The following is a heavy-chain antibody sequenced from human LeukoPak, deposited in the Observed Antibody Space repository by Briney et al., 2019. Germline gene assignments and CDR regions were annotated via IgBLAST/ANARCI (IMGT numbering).Heavy chain of an antibody. CDR1: GGSISSYY. D-gene: IGHD4-17*01. V-gene: IGHV4-59*01. CDR2: IYYSGNT. J-gene: IGHJ5*02. Sequence: SETLSLTCTVSGGSISSYYWSWIRQPPGKGLEWIGYIYYSGNTNYNPSLKSRVTVSVDTSKNQFSLKLTSVTAADTAFYFCARSRGGFGDYGSWFDPWGQGTLVTVSS. CDR3: ARSRGGFGDYGSWFDP.